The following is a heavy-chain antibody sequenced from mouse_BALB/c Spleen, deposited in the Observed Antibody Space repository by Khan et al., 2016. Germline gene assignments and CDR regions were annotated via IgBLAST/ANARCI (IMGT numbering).Heavy chain of an antibody. CDR1: VFTFNTYA. J-gene: IGHJ1*01. D-gene: IGHD1-1*01. CDR3: VRQDLRWYFDV. CDR2: IRTKSNNLST. V-gene: IGHV10-1*02. Sequence: EVQLVESGGGLVQPKGSLKFSCAASVFTFNTYAMDWVRQAPGKGLDWVARIRTKSNNLSTYYADSVIDRFTISRDDSQSMLYLQMNNLKTEDTAMYYCVRQDLRWYFDVWGEGTTVTVSS.